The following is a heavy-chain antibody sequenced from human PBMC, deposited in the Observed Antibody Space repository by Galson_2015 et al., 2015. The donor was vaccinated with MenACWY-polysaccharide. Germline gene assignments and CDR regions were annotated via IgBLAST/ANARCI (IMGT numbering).Heavy chain of an antibody. J-gene: IGHJ4*02. V-gene: IGHV4-39*01. D-gene: IGHD2-15*01. Sequence: TGLLKPSETLSLTCTVSGGSISSSSYYWGWIRQPPGKGLEWIGSIYYSGSTYYNPSLKSRVTISVDTSKNQFSLKRSSVTAADTAVYYCASLGYCSGGSCYGSDYWGQGTLVTVSS. CDR3: ASLGYCSGGSCYGSDY. CDR1: GGSISSSSYY. CDR2: IYYSGST.